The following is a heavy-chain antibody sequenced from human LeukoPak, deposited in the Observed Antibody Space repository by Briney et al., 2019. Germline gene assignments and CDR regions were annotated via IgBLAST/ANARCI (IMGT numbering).Heavy chain of an antibody. CDR2: IYYNGST. D-gene: IGHD6-19*01. J-gene: IGHJ4*02. CDR1: GGSINNYY. V-gene: IGHV4-59*01. Sequence: SETLSLTCTVSGGSINNYYWSWIRQPPGKGLEWIGNIYYNGSTNYNPSLKSRVTISIDTSKNQFSLKVGSVTAADTAVYYCAREYMSSGWYVDYWGPGTLVTVSS. CDR3: AREYMSSGWYVDY.